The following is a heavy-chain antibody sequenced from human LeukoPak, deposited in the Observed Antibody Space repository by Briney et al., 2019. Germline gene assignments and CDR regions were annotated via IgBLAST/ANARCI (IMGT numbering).Heavy chain of an antibody. CDR1: GFTFRSYE. D-gene: IGHD6-13*01. CDR2: ISSSGSAI. V-gene: IGHV3-48*03. CDR3: ARLGSSWNNFDY. Sequence: GGSLRLSCGASGFTFRSYEMNWVRQATGKGLEWVSYISSSGSAIDYADSVKGRFTISRDNAKNSLYLQMNSLKAEDTGVYYCARLGSSWNNFDYWGQGTLVTVSS. J-gene: IGHJ4*02.